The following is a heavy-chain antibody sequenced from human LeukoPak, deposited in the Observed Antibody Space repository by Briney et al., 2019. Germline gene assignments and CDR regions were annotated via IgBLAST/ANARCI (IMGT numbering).Heavy chain of an antibody. CDR1: GYSFINYW. D-gene: IGHD2-2*01. CDR2: IYPADSDT. CDR3: ARQDCTSTSCYYDGFDV. J-gene: IGHJ3*01. V-gene: IGHV5-51*01. Sequence: GESLKISCKGSGYSFINYWIGWVRQLPGKGLEWMGIIYPADSDTRYSPSLQGQVTISADKSISTAYLQWSSLKASDTAMYYCARQDCTSTSCYYDGFDVWGQGTMVTVSS.